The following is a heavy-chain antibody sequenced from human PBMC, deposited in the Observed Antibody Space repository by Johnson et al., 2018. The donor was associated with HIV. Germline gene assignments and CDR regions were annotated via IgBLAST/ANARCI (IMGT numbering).Heavy chain of an antibody. Sequence: VQLVESGGGLVQPGGSLRLSCAASGFTFSSYAMHWVRQAPGKGLEYVSAISSNGGSTYYANSVKGRFTISRDNSKNTLYLQMGSLRAEDMAVYYCARSREMDTTSHAFDIWGQGTMVTVSS. J-gene: IGHJ3*02. CDR1: GFTFSSYA. V-gene: IGHV3-64*01. CDR3: ARSREMDTTSHAFDI. D-gene: IGHD5-24*01. CDR2: ISSNGGST.